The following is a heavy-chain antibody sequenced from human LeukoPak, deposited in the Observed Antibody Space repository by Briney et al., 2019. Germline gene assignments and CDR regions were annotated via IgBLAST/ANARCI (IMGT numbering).Heavy chain of an antibody. V-gene: IGHV4-61*05. CDR2: IYYSGST. Sequence: PSETLSLSCTVSGVSISSSSYYWGWIRQPPGKGLEWIGYIYYSGSTNYNPSLKSRVTISVDRSKNQFSLKLSSVTAADTAVYYCARELLRFLEPDAFDIWGQGTMVTVSS. D-gene: IGHD3-3*01. J-gene: IGHJ3*02. CDR1: GVSISSSSYY. CDR3: ARELLRFLEPDAFDI.